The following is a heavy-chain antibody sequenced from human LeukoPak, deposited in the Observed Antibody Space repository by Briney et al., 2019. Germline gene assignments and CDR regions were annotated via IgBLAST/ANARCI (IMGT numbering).Heavy chain of an antibody. Sequence: ASVKVSCKASGYTFTSYGISWVRQAPGQGLEWMGWINAYNGNTNYAQKLQGRVTMTTDTSTSTAYMELRSLRSDDTAVYYCARDGEYYDFWSGYYDFDYWGQGTLVTVSS. CDR2: INAYNGNT. V-gene: IGHV1-18*01. J-gene: IGHJ4*02. CDR3: ARDGEYYDFWSGYYDFDY. D-gene: IGHD3-3*01. CDR1: GYTFTSYG.